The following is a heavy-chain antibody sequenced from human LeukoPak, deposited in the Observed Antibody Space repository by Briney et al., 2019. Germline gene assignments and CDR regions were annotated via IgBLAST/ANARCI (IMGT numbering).Heavy chain of an antibody. CDR3: ARDRIAAYQNWFDP. J-gene: IGHJ5*02. V-gene: IGHV1-69*05. CDR2: IIPIFGTA. CDR1: GGTFSSYA. D-gene: IGHD6-6*01. Sequence: VASVKVSCKASGGTFSSYAISWVRQAPGQGLEWMGGIIPIFGTASYAQKFQGRVTITTDESTSTAYMELSSLRSEDTAVYYCARDRIAAYQNWFDPWGQGTLVTVSS.